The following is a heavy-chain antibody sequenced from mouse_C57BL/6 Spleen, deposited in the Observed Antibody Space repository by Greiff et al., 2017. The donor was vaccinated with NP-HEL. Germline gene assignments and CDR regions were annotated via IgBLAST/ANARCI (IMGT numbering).Heavy chain of an antibody. J-gene: IGHJ3*01. CDR3: ARKGGYYPPWFAY. D-gene: IGHD2-3*01. CDR2: INPSNGGT. Sequence: QVQLQQPGTELVKPGASVKLSCKASGYTFTSYWMHWVKQRPGQGLEWIGNINPSNGGTNYNEKFKSKATLTVDKSSSTAYMQLSSLTSEDSAVYYSARKGGYYPPWFAYWGQGTLVTVSA. V-gene: IGHV1-53*01. CDR1: GYTFTSYW.